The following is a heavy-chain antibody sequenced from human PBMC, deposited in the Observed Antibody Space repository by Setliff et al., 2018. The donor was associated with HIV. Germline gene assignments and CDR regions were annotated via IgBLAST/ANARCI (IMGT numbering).Heavy chain of an antibody. CDR3: ASPRGYCSGGTCHFWYFDL. V-gene: IGHV4-39*01. CDR2: ISYSGST. Sequence: LSLTCTVSGGSISSSTYYWGWIRQPPGKGLEWIGTISYSGSTYYNPSLKSRVIISVDTSKNQFSLKLSSVTAADTAVYYCASPRGYCSGGTCHFWYFDLWGHGTLVTVSS. D-gene: IGHD2-15*01. CDR1: GGSISSSTYY. J-gene: IGHJ2*01.